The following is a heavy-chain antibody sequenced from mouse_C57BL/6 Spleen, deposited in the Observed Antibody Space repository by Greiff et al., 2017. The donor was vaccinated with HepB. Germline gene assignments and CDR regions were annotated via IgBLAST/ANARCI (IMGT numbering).Heavy chain of an antibody. CDR3: ARSRGYYYGSPDY. CDR2: IHPNSGST. J-gene: IGHJ2*01. V-gene: IGHV1-64*01. Sequence: VQLQQPGAELVKPGASVKLSCKASGYTFTSYWMHWVKQRPGQGLEWIGMIHPNSGSTNYNEKFKSKATLTVDKSSSTAYMQLSSLTSEDSAVYYCARSRGYYYGSPDYWGQGTTLTVSS. D-gene: IGHD1-1*01. CDR1: GYTFTSYW.